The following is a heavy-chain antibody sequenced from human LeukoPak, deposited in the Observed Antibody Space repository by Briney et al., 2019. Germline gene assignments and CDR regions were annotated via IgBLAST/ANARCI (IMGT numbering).Heavy chain of an antibody. Sequence: GGSLRLSCAASGFTFSSYEMNRVRQAPGKGLEWVSYISSIVSTIYYADSLKGRFTISRDNAKNSLYLQWNSLRVEDTALYYWAGGSGWLIDYWGQGALVTVSS. CDR3: AGGSGWLIDY. CDR1: GFTFSSYE. D-gene: IGHD5-12*01. V-gene: IGHV3-48*03. CDR2: ISSIVSTI. J-gene: IGHJ4*02.